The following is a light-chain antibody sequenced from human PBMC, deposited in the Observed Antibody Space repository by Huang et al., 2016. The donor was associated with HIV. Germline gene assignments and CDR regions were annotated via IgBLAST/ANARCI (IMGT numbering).Light chain of an antibody. CDR1: QRILYNSDKKNY. V-gene: IGKV4-1*01. CDR2: CAS. Sequence: DIVMTQSPDSLAVSLGERATINCKSSQRILYNSDKKNYLAWYQQKPGQPPKLLIYCASTREAGVPDRCSGSGSGTDFTLTISSLQAGDVAVYYCQQYYGSPPTFGQGTKVEIK. CDR3: QQYYGSPPT. J-gene: IGKJ1*01.